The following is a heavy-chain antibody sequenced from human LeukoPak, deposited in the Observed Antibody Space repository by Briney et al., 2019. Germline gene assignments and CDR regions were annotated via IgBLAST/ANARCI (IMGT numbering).Heavy chain of an antibody. J-gene: IGHJ6*02. V-gene: IGHV1-2*02. D-gene: IGHD1-14*01. CDR3: AREPVLAGDYYYYGMDV. CDR1: GYTFTGYY. CDR2: INPNSGGT. Sequence: ASVKVSCKASGYTFTGYYMHWVRQAPGQGLEWMGWINPNSGGTSYAQKFQGRVTMTRDTSISTAYMELSRLRSDDTAVYYCAREPVLAGDYYYYGMDVWGQGTTVTVSS.